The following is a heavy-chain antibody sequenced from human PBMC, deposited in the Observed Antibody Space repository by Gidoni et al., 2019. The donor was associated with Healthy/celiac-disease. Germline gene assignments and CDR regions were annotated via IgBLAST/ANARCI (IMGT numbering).Heavy chain of an antibody. CDR3: ASSYDCSGGSCSQLYNWFDP. CDR2: IIPIFGTA. V-gene: IGHV1-69*01. Sequence: QVQLVQSGAEVKKPGSSVKVSCKASGDTFSSYPSRCVRQAPGQGLEWMGGIIPIFGTANYAQKFQGRVTITADESTSTAYMELSSLRSEDTAVYYCASSYDCSGGSCSQLYNWFDPWGQGTLVTVSS. J-gene: IGHJ5*02. CDR1: GDTFSSYP. D-gene: IGHD2-15*01.